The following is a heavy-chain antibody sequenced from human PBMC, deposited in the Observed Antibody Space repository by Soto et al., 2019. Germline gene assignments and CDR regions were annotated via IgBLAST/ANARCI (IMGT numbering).Heavy chain of an antibody. J-gene: IGHJ4*02. Sequence: GGSMRLSCAASGFTFSNYSMNWVRQAPGKGLEWVSSISGGGGTTSYADSVKGRFTISRDNFKNTLYLQMSSLRAEDTAIYYCAKEINSAWYRHFDYWRQGTLVTVSS. CDR2: ISGGGGTT. D-gene: IGHD6-19*01. CDR1: GFTFSNYS. CDR3: AKEINSAWYRHFDY. V-gene: IGHV3-23*01.